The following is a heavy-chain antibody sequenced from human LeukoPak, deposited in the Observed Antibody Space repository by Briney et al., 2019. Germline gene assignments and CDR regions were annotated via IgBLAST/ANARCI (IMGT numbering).Heavy chain of an antibody. V-gene: IGHV3-23*01. CDR2: ISASGGTT. Sequence: GGSLRLSCAASGFTFSSYAMTWVRQAPGKGLEWVSGISASGGTTYYADSVKGRLTISRDNSKNTLSLQINSLRAEDTAVYYCAAQRTVNQGPRHYYGMDVWGQGTTVTVSS. J-gene: IGHJ6*02. CDR3: AAQRTVNQGPRHYYGMDV. CDR1: GFTFSSYA. D-gene: IGHD6-6*01.